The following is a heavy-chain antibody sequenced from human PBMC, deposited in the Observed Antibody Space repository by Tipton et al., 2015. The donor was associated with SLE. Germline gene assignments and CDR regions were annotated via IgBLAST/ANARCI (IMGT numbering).Heavy chain of an antibody. Sequence: SLRLSCAASGFTFSSYSMNWVRQAPGKGLEWVSSISSSSSYIYYADSVKGRFTISRDNAKNSLYLQMNSLRAEDAAVYYCARGNVHVVEDYWGQGTLVTVSS. CDR3: ARGNVHVVEDY. CDR2: ISSSSSYI. CDR1: GFTFSSYS. V-gene: IGHV3-21*01. J-gene: IGHJ4*02. D-gene: IGHD1-1*01.